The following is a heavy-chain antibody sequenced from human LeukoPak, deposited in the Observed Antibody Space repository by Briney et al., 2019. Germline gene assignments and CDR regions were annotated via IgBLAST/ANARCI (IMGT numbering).Heavy chain of an antibody. Sequence: GGSLRLSCAASGFTFSSYAMSRVRQAPGKGLEWVSAISGSGGSTYYADSVKGRFTISRDNSKNTLSLQVSSLRTEDTAVYYCAKDRYSYAFEYSDSWGQGTLVTVSS. D-gene: IGHD5-18*01. J-gene: IGHJ4*02. V-gene: IGHV3-23*01. CDR3: AKDRYSYAFEYSDS. CDR2: ISGSGGST. CDR1: GFTFSSYA.